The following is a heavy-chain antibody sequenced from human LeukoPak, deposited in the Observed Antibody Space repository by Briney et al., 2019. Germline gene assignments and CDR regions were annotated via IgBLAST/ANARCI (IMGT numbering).Heavy chain of an antibody. J-gene: IGHJ4*02. CDR1: GYTLTELS. Sequence: GASVKVSCKVSGYTLTELSMHWVRQAPGKGLEWMGGFDPEDGETIYAQKFQGRVTMTEDTSTDTAYMELSSLRSEDSAVYYCASSTYYVYYFDYWGQGTLVTVSS. D-gene: IGHD2/OR15-2a*01. CDR3: ASSTYYVYYFDY. CDR2: FDPEDGET. V-gene: IGHV1-24*01.